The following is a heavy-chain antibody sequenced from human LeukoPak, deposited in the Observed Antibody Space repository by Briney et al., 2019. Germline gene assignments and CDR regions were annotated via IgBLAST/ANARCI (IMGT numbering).Heavy chain of an antibody. CDR1: GYSSTTYW. CDR2: IYPGDSDT. J-gene: IGHJ4*02. V-gene: IGHV5-51*01. D-gene: IGHD6-19*01. Sequence: GESLKISCKASGYSSTTYWIGWVRQTPGKGLEWMGIIYPGDSDTRYSPSFQGQVTISADKSISTAYLQWSSLKASDIAMYYCARTGYSSGWYGGFDNWGQGTLVTVSS. CDR3: ARTGYSSGWYGGFDN.